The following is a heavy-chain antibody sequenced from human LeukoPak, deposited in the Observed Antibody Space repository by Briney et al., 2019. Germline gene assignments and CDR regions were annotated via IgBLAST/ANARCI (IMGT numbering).Heavy chain of an antibody. CDR1: GGSISSGSYY. Sequence: PSETLSLTCTVSGGSISSGSYYWSWIRQPAGKGLEWIGRIYTSGSTNYNPSLKSRVTISVDTSKNQFSLKLSSVTAADTAVYYCARAVVTAMTDTFDYWGQGTLVTVSS. J-gene: IGHJ4*02. CDR3: ARAVVTAMTDTFDY. V-gene: IGHV4-61*02. D-gene: IGHD2-21*02. CDR2: IYTSGST.